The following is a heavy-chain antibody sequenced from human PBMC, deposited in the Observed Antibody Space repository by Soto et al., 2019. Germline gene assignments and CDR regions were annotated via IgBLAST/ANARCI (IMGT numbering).Heavy chain of an antibody. Sequence: QVQLQQWGAGLLKPSETLSLTCAVYGGSFSGYYWSWIRQPPGKGLEWIGEINHSGSTNYNPSLKSRLTLSVHPSENQLSLKLRSVPAADTAVYDCARGRAVLLWFGDPTGFAPWGQGTLVTVSS. CDR2: INHSGST. J-gene: IGHJ5*02. V-gene: IGHV4-34*01. CDR1: GGSFSGYY. CDR3: ARGRAVLLWFGDPTGFAP. D-gene: IGHD3-10*01.